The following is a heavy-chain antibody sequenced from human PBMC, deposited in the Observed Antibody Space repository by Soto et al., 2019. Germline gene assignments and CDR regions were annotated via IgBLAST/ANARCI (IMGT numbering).Heavy chain of an antibody. D-gene: IGHD3-3*01. CDR1: GGSISSGGYS. CDR2: IYHSGST. V-gene: IGHV4-30-2*01. J-gene: IGHJ5*02. CDR3: ARETIFGVVPSGRWGFDP. Sequence: QLQLQESGSGLVKPSQTLSLTCAVSGGSISSGGYSWSWIRQPPGKGLEWIGYIYHSGSTYYNPSLTSRVTISVDRSKNQFSLKLSSVTAADTAVYYCARETIFGVVPSGRWGFDPWGQGTLVTVSS.